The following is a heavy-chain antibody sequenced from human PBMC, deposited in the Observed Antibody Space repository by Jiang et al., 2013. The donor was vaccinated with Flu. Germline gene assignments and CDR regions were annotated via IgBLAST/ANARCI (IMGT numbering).Heavy chain of an antibody. D-gene: IGHD5-12*01. J-gene: IGHJ4*02. CDR3: VKDKGYSGYVGFL. CDR2: IRYDGSKE. CDR1: GLTFSSYG. Sequence: VQLLESGGGVVLPGGSLRLSCAASGLTFSSYGMHWVRQAPGKGLEWVAFIRYDGSKEYYADSVKGRFTISRDNSKNTLDMQMNSLRAEDTAVYYCVKDKGYSGYVGFLWGQGTLVTVSS. V-gene: IGHV3-30*02.